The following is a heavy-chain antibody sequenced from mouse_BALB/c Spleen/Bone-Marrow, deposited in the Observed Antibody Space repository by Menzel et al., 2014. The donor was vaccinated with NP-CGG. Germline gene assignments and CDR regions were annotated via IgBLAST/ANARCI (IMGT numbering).Heavy chain of an antibody. Sequence: VQLQQPGADLVKPGASVKLSCTASGFNIKDTYINWVRQRPEQGLEWIGRIDPANGNNKYDPKFQGKATITADTSSNTACLQLSSLTSEDTVVYYCARDRGWYLDVWGAGTTVTVSS. CDR1: GFNIKDTY. D-gene: IGHD2-14*01. J-gene: IGHJ1*01. CDR2: IDPANGNN. V-gene: IGHV14-3*02. CDR3: ARDRGWYLDV.